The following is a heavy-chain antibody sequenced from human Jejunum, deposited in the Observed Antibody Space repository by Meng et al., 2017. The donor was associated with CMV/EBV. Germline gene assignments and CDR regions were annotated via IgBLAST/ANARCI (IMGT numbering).Heavy chain of an antibody. Sequence: GFPFRSYAMTWVRQAPGKGLEWVSFLGSSGRTIYFADSVKDRFTISRDNAKNSLYLQMNSLTVEDTAMYYCTRGGWRYSFGSFDYWGQGALVTVSS. CDR2: LGSSGRTI. V-gene: IGHV3-21*01. CDR1: GFPFRSYA. D-gene: IGHD5-18*01. CDR3: TRGGWRYSFGSFDY. J-gene: IGHJ4*02.